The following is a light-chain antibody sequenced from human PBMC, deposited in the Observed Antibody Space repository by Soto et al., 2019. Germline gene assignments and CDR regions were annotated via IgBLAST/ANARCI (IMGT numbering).Light chain of an antibody. Sequence: QSALTQPRSVSGSPGQSVSISCTGTSSDVGRYSYVSWYQQHPGKAPKLMIYEGSKRPSGVSNRFSGSKSGNTASLTISGLQAEDEADYYCCSYAGSSTFFYVFGTGTKVTVL. J-gene: IGLJ1*01. CDR1: SSDVGRYSY. V-gene: IGLV2-23*03. CDR2: EGS. CDR3: CSYAGSSTFFYV.